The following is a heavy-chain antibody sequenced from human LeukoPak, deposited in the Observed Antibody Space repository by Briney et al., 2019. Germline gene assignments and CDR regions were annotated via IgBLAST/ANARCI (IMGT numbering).Heavy chain of an antibody. CDR2: IRYDGSNK. CDR1: GFTFSSYG. V-gene: IGHV3-30*02. D-gene: IGHD5-12*01. J-gene: IGHJ4*02. CDR3: AKEEAWIPYYFDY. Sequence: TGGSLRLSCAASGFTFSSYGMHWVRQAPGKGLEWVAFIRYDGSNKYYADSVKGRFTISRDNSKNTLYLQMNSLRAEDTAVYYCAKEEAWIPYYFDYWGQGTLVTVSS.